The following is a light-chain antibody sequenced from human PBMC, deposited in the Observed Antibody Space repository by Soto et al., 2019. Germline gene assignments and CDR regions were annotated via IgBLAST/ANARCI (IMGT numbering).Light chain of an antibody. J-gene: IGLJ1*01. CDR2: EVN. CDR1: SSDVGGYRY. V-gene: IGLV2-14*01. CDR3: NSYTSTAPYV. Sequence: QSALTQPASVSGSPGQSITISCTGTSSDVGGYRYVSWFQQHPGKAPKLIIYEVNNRPSGVSARFSGSKSGNTASLTISGLQAEDEGDYYCNSYTSTAPYVFGTGTK.